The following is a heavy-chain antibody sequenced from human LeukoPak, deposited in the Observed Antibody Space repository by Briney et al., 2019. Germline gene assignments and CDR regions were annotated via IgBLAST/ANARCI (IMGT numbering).Heavy chain of an antibody. CDR2: IYDSGAT. Sequence: SETLSLTCTVSGGSISSDGYYWSWIHQHPGKGLEWIGYIYDSGATSYNPSLKSRLTISVDTSRNQFSLRLSSVTAADSAVYYCARSDSSAYYFDYWGQGTLVTVSS. CDR3: ARSDSSAYYFDY. V-gene: IGHV4-31*03. CDR1: GGSISSDGYY. J-gene: IGHJ4*02. D-gene: IGHD3-22*01.